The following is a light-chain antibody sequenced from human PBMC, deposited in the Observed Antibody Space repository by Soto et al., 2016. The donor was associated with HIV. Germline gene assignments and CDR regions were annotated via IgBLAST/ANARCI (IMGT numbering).Light chain of an antibody. CDR1: SLRSYY. J-gene: IGLJ3*02. V-gene: IGLV3-19*01. CDR3: NSRDSSGNQWV. CDR2: GKN. Sequence: SSELTQAPAVSVALGQTVRITCQGDSLRSYYASWYQQKPGQAPILVMYGKNNRPSGIPDRFSGSSSGNTGSLTITGTQAEDEADYYCNSRDSSGNQWVFGGGTKLTVL.